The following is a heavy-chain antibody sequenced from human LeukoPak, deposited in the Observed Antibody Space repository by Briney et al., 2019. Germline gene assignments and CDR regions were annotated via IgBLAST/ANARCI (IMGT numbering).Heavy chain of an antibody. V-gene: IGHV1-24*01. D-gene: IGHD3-22*01. CDR3: VTDLGYYDSSGYYYKWFDP. CDR1: GYTLTELS. J-gene: IGHJ5*02. CDR2: FDPEDGET. Sequence: ASVKVSCKVSGYTLTELSMHWVRQAPGKGLEWMGGFDPEDGETIYAQKFQGRVTMTEDTSTDTAYMELSSLRADDTAVYYCVTDLGYYDSSGYYYKWFDPWGQGTLVTVSS.